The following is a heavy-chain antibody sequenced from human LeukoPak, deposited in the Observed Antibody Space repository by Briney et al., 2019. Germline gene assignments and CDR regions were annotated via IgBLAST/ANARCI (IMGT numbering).Heavy chain of an antibody. CDR2: ISTSGGTI. J-gene: IGHJ4*02. CDR3: ARHIPFDC. Sequence: GGSLRLSCAASGFTFSSSSMNWVRQAPEKGLEWVSYISTSGGTIYYADSVKGRFTISRDNAKNSLYLQMDSLRAEDTTVYYCARHIPFDCWGQGTLVTVSS. D-gene: IGHD2-21*01. V-gene: IGHV3-48*01. CDR1: GFTFSSSS.